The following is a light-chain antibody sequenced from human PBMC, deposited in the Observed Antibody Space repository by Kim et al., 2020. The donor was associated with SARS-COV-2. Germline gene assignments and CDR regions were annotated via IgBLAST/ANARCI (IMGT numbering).Light chain of an antibody. V-gene: IGLV3-19*01. CDR1: SLRSYY. CDR2: GKN. CDR3: NSRDSSGNPL. Sequence: TLEQTVRITWQGVSLRSYYASWYRQKAGQAPVLVIYGKNSRPSGIPGRFSGSSSGNTASLTITGAQAEDEADYYCNSRDSSGNPLFGGGTQLTVL. J-gene: IGLJ2*01.